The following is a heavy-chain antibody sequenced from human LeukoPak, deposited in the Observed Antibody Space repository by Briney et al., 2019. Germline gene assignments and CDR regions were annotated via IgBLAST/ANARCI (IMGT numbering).Heavy chain of an antibody. V-gene: IGHV1-2*02. CDR2: INPDSGGT. CDR1: GYTFTDYY. Sequence: ASVKVSCKASGYTFTDYYVHWVRQAPGQGLEWMGWINPDSGGTNYARKFQGRVTMTRDTSISTAYMELSRLRSDDTAVYYCARDPMTNAFDIWGQGTMVTVSS. D-gene: IGHD3-22*01. J-gene: IGHJ3*02. CDR3: ARDPMTNAFDI.